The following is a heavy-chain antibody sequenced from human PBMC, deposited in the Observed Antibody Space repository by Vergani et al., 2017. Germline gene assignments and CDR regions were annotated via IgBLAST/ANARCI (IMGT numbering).Heavy chain of an antibody. CDR1: GFTFNHYA. D-gene: IGHD5-12*01. J-gene: IGHJ6*02. CDR2: ISGSGGST. CDR3: AKANPRNSGYDYLYYYHAMDV. V-gene: IGHV3-23*01. Sequence: EVQLLESGGDLVQPGGSLRLSCAASGFTFNHYAMNWVRQAPGKGLEWVSGISGSGGSTYYAGSVKGRFTISRDSSKNTLYLQMNSLSAGDTAVYYCAKANPRNSGYDYLYYYHAMDVWGQGTTVTVSS.